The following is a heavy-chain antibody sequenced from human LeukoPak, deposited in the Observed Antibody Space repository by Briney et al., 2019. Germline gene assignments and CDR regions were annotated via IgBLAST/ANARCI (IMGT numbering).Heavy chain of an antibody. CDR1: GFTFSSYV. J-gene: IGHJ4*02. Sequence: PGRSLRLSCAASGFTFSSYVMHWVRQAPGKGLEWVAVIWYDGSNKYYADSVKGRFTISRDNSKNTLYLQMNSLRAEDTAVYYCAGGVVTATSLDYWGQGTLVTVSS. D-gene: IGHD2-21*02. V-gene: IGHV3-33*01. CDR3: AGGVVTATSLDY. CDR2: IWYDGSNK.